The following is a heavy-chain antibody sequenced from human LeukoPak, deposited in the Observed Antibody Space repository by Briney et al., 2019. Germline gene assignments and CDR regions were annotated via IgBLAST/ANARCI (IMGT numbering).Heavy chain of an antibody. Sequence: PSETLSLTCTVSGGSISSGGYYWSWIRQHPGKGLEWIGYIYYSGSTYYNPSLKSRVTISVHTSNNKFSLKLSSVTAADTAVYYCARLNNYDFWSGYYRFDYWGQGTLVTVSS. CDR1: GGSISSGGYY. J-gene: IGHJ4*02. D-gene: IGHD3-3*01. V-gene: IGHV4-31*03. CDR3: ARLNNYDFWSGYYRFDY. CDR2: IYYSGST.